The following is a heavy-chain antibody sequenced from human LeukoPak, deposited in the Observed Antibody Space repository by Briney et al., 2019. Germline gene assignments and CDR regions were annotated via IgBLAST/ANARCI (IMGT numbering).Heavy chain of an antibody. CDR2: IYYSGSI. CDR3: ARGPSRLYFLFHVGNAFDI. Sequence: SDTLSLTCAVSGYSISSSNWWGWIRQPPGKGLEWIGYIYYSGSIYYNPSLKSRVTITVDTSKNQFALKLSSVTAADTAVYYCARGPSRLYFLFHVGNAFDIWGQGTMVTVSS. V-gene: IGHV4-28*05. D-gene: IGHD2/OR15-2a*01. J-gene: IGHJ3*02. CDR1: GYSISSSNW.